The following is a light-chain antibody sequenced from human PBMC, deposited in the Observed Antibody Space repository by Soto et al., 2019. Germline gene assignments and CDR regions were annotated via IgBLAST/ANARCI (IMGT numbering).Light chain of an antibody. J-gene: IGLJ1*01. CDR2: EVS. V-gene: IGLV2-8*01. CDR1: SSDVGAYNY. CDR3: SSYTSSSTLV. Sequence: QSALTQPPSASGSPGQSVTISCTGTSSDVGAYNYVSWYQQLPGKAPKLIIYEVSKRPSGVPDRFSGSKSGNTASLTISGLQAEDEADYYCSSYTSSSTLVFGTGTRSPS.